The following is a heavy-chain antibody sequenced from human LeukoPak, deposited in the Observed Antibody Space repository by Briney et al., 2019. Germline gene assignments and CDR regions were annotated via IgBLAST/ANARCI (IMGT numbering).Heavy chain of an antibody. CDR3: ARTYVGPHSTRRRMKDIVVVPAAMRYYYMDV. CDR1: GGSFSGYY. D-gene: IGHD2-2*01. V-gene: IGHV4-34*01. J-gene: IGHJ6*03. CDR2: INHSGST. Sequence: PSETLSLTCAVYGGSFSGYYWSWIRQPPGKGLEWIGEINHSGSTNYNPSLKSRVTISVDTSKNQFSLKLSSVTAADTAVYYCARTYVGPHSTRRRMKDIVVVPAAMRYYYMDVWGKGTTVTVSS.